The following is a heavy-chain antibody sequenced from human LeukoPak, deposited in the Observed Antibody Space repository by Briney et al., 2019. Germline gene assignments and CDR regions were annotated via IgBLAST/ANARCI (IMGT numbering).Heavy chain of an antibody. Sequence: GGSLRLSCAASGFTFSNYWMTWVRQAPRQGLEWVTNIKFDGSEKHYADSVKGRFTISRDNAKNSLSLQINSLRAEDTAVYYCATSRLRAAYDIWGQGTLVTVSS. CDR3: ATSRLRAAYDI. CDR2: IKFDGSEK. J-gene: IGHJ3*02. D-gene: IGHD4-17*01. V-gene: IGHV3-7*01. CDR1: GFTFSNYW.